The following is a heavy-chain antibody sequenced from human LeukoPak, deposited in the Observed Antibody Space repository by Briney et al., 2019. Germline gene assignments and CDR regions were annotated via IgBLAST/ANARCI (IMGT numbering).Heavy chain of an antibody. CDR1: GGSISTYY. CDR3: ARQYYYDSSGYPPGGFDI. CDR2: IYSSGST. V-gene: IGHV4-4*07. J-gene: IGHJ3*02. D-gene: IGHD3-22*01. Sequence: SETLSLTCTVSGGSISTYYWSWIRQPAGKGLEWIGRIYSSGSTNYNPSLKSRVTMSVDTSKNQFSLKLSSVTAADTAVYYCARQYYYDSSGYPPGGFDIWGQGTMVTVSS.